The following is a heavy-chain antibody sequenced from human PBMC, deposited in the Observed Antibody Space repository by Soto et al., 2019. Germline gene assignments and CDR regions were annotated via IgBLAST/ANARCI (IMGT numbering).Heavy chain of an antibody. J-gene: IGHJ4*02. CDR3: ARDHAFLWCGEFDY. Sequence: GGSLRLSCAASGFTFSSYGMHWVRQAPGKGLEWVAVIWYDGSNKYYADSVKGRFTISRDNSKNTLYLQMNSLRAEDTAVYYCARDHAFLWCGEFDYWGQGTLVTVSS. CDR2: IWYDGSNK. D-gene: IGHD3-10*01. CDR1: GFTFSSYG. V-gene: IGHV3-33*01.